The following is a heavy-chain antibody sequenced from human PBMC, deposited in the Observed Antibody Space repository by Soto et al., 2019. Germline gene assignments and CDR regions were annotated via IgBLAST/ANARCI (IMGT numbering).Heavy chain of an antibody. V-gene: IGHV1-18*01. CDR1: GYTFSSYF. CDR2: ISAYNGNT. CDR3: ARDLPPVDY. J-gene: IGHJ4*02. Sequence: QVQLVQSGAEVKKPGASVKVSCKASGYTFSSYFISWVRQAPGQGLEWMGWISAYNGNTNYAQNLQSXXTXPTDTSTSTAYMELRSLRSDDTAVYYCARDLPPVDYWGQGTLVTVSS.